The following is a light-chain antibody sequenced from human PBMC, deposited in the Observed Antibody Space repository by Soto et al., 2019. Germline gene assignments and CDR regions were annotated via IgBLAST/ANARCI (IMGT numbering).Light chain of an antibody. CDR3: CSLIPSHTYV. V-gene: IGLV2-14*03. Sequence: QSALTQPASVSGSPGQSITISCTGTSSDIGHYDYVSWYQQHTGKAPKLMIYHVTYRPSGVSNRYSGSKSGNSASLTISVLQTDHEADYYCCSLIPSHTYVFGSGTNLTVL. J-gene: IGLJ6*01. CDR2: HVT. CDR1: SSDIGHYDY.